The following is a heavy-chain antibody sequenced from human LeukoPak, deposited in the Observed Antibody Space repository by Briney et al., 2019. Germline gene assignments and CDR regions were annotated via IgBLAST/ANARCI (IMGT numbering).Heavy chain of an antibody. Sequence: GGSLRLSCAASGFTVSTNYMSWVRQAPGKGLEWVSVIYSGGSTYYTDSVKGRFTISRDNSKNTLYRQMNSLRAEDTAVYYCAREDSGSYYEFDYWGQGTLVTVSS. CDR3: AREDSGSYYEFDY. CDR1: GFTVSTNY. D-gene: IGHD1-26*01. CDR2: IYSGGST. V-gene: IGHV3-53*01. J-gene: IGHJ4*02.